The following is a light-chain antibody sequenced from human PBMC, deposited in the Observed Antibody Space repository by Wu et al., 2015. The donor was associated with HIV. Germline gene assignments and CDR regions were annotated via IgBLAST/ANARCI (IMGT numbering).Light chain of an antibody. V-gene: IGKV3-15*01. J-gene: IGKJ1*01. Sequence: IVMTQSPATLSVSPGERATLSCRASQSVTSNLAWYQQKPGQAPRLLIYGASTRATDIPVRFSGSGSGTEFTLTISSLQSEDFAVYFCQQYDNWPPWTFGQGTKVEI. CDR2: GAS. CDR3: QQYDNWPPWT. CDR1: QSVTSN.